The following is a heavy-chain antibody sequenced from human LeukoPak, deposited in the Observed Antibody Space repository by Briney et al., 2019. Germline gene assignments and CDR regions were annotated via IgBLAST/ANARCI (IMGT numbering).Heavy chain of an antibody. V-gene: IGHV3-30*18. CDR2: ISYDGSNK. CDR1: GFTFSSYG. CDR3: AKDPDDYGDYVPFDY. D-gene: IGHD4-17*01. J-gene: IGHJ4*02. Sequence: GRSLRLSCAASGFTFSSYGMHWVRQAPGKGLEWVAVISYDGSNKYYADSVKGRFTISRDNSKNTLYLQMNSLRAEDTAVYYCAKDPDDYGDYVPFDYWGQGTLVTVSS.